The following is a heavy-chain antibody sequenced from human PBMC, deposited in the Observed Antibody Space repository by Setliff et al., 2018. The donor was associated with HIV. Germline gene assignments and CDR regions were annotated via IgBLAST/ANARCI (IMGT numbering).Heavy chain of an antibody. V-gene: IGHV4-30-4*08. Sequence: PSETLSLTCTVPGGSIKYGDYYWTWIRQSPGKGLVWIGYIHYSGSTDYNPSLKSRVTISVDTSKNQFSLKLSSVTAADTAVYYCARGSSIAARWLFDPWGQGTLVTSPQ. CDR1: GGSIKYGDYY. CDR3: ARGSSIAARWLFDP. CDR2: IHYSGST. D-gene: IGHD6-6*01. J-gene: IGHJ5*02.